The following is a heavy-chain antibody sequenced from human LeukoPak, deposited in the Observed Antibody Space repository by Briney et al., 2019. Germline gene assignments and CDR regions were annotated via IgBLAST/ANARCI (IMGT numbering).Heavy chain of an antibody. Sequence: GGSLRLSCVASGFTFSSYWMSWVRQAPGKGLEWVANIKQDGSEKYYVDSVKGRFTISRDNAKNSLYLQMNSLRAEDTAVYYCARDGIVVVSQFDYWGQGTLVTVSS. J-gene: IGHJ4*02. CDR1: GFTFSSYW. CDR2: IKQDGSEK. D-gene: IGHD3-22*01. V-gene: IGHV3-7*01. CDR3: ARDGIVVVSQFDY.